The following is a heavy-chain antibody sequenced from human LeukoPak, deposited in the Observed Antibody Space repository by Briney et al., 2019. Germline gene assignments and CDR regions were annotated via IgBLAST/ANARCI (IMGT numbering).Heavy chain of an antibody. CDR1: GFTFSDYY. CDR3: ARKHIVVVTSWFDP. V-gene: IGHV3-11*01. Sequence: PGGSLRLSCAASGFTFSDYYMSWIRQAPGKGLEWGSYISSSGSTIYYADSVKGRFTISRDNAKNSLYLQMNSLRAEDTAVYYCARKHIVVVTSWFDPWGQGTLVTVSS. D-gene: IGHD2-21*02. J-gene: IGHJ5*02. CDR2: ISSSGSTI.